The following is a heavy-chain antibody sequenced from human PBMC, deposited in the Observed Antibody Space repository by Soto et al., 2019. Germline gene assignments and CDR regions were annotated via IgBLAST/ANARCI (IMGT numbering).Heavy chain of an antibody. CDR3: PMLWGSYNYY. J-gene: IGHJ4*02. CDR1: GASISSYY. CDR2: IYYSGST. D-gene: IGHD3-9*01. Sequence: PPETLSLTCTVSGASISSYYWTWIRQPPGKGLEWIRYIYYSGSTNYNPSLKSRVTISVDTSKNQFSLKLSSVTVADTPVYHFPMLWGSYNYYWGQETRFTLS. V-gene: IGHV4-59*08.